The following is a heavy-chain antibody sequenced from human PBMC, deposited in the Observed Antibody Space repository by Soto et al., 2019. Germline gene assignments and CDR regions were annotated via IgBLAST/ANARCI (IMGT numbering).Heavy chain of an antibody. CDR1: GFTFSSYS. J-gene: IGHJ5*02. V-gene: IGHV3-21*01. CDR3: ARDPGPYCSGGSCYSWFDP. Sequence: GGSLRLSCAASGFTFSSYSMNWVRQAPGKGLEWVSSISSSSSYIYYADSVKGRFTISRDNAKNSLYLQMNSLRAEDTAVYYCARDPGPYCSGGSCYSWFDPWGQGTLVTVS. D-gene: IGHD2-15*01. CDR2: ISSSSSYI.